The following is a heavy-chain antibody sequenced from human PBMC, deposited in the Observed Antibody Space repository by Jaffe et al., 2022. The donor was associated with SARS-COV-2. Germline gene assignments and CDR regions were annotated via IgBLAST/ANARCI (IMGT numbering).Heavy chain of an antibody. CDR3: ARGQGGSSGYYIRYYYYYGMDV. D-gene: IGHD3-22*01. J-gene: IGHJ6*02. V-gene: IGHV4-34*01. CDR2: INHSGST. Sequence: QVQLQQWGAGLLKPSETLSLTCAVYGGSFSGYYWSWIRQPPGKGLEWIGEINHSGSTNYNPSLKSRVTISVDTSKNQFSLKLSSVTAADTAVYYCARGQGGSSGYYIRYYYYYGMDVWGQGTTVTVSS. CDR1: GGSFSGYY.